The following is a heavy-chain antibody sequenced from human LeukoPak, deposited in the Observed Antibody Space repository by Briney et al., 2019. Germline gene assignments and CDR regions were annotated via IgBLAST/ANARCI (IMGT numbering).Heavy chain of an antibody. Sequence: GGSLRLSCAASGFTFSSYWMHWVRQAPGKGLEWVTFIRYDGSNKYYADSVKGRFTISRDNSKNTLYLQMNSLRAEDTAVYYCAKDGPQANYYDSSGYYLDYWGQGTLATVPS. CDR3: AKDGPQANYYDSSGYYLDY. V-gene: IGHV3-30*02. D-gene: IGHD3-22*01. J-gene: IGHJ4*02. CDR1: GFTFSSYW. CDR2: IRYDGSNK.